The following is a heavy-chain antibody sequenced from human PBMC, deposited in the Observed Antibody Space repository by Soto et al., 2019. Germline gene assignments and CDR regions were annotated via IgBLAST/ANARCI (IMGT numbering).Heavy chain of an antibody. V-gene: IGHV1-18*01. J-gene: IGHJ4*02. Sequence: QVHLVQSGAEVKKPGASVKVSCKGSGYAFTTYGITWVRQAPGQGLVWMGWISAHNGNTNYAQKLQGRVTVTRDTSTSTVYMELRSLRSDDTAVYYCARGRYGDYWGQGALVTVSS. CDR3: ARGRYGDY. D-gene: IGHD1-1*01. CDR1: GYAFTTYG. CDR2: ISAHNGNT.